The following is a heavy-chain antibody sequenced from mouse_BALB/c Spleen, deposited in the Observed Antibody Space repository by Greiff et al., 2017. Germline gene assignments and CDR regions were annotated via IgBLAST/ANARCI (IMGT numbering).Heavy chain of an antibody. CDR1: GYTFTSYW. J-gene: IGHJ4*01. CDR2: IYPGNSDT. CDR3: TRRDYYGSSGNAMDY. Sequence: VQLQQSGTVLARPGASVKMSCKASGYTFTSYWMHWVKQRPGQGLEWIGAIYPGNSDTSYNQKFKGKAKLTAVTSTSTAYMELSSLTNEDSAVYYCTRRDYYGSSGNAMDYWGQGTSVTVS. V-gene: IGHV1-5*01. D-gene: IGHD1-1*01.